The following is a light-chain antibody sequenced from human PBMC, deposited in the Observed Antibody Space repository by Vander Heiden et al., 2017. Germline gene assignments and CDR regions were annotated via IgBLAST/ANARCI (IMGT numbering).Light chain of an antibody. CDR3: QSYETTLSASGVV. J-gene: IGLJ3*02. CDR2: HSG. V-gene: IGLV1-40*01. CDR1: RSTIETGFN. Sequence: QSLLTQPPSVSEAPGQTVAVTSTGCRSTIETGFNVQWYEQLPGAAAELLIYHSGNRPSGVPDRFSGSKTGTSASLAITGLQAEDEDDYYCQSYETTLSASGVVFGGGTKLTVL.